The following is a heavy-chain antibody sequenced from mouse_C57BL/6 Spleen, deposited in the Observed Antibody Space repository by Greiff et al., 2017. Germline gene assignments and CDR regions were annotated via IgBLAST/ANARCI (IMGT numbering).Heavy chain of an antibody. CDR1: GYSITSGYY. V-gene: IGHV3-6*01. CDR2: ISYDGSN. D-gene: IGHD3-3*01. J-gene: IGHJ3*01. Sequence: DVQLVESGPGLVKPSQSLSLTCSVTGYSITSGYYWNWIRQFPGNKLEWMGYISYDGSNNYNPSLKNRISITRDTSKNQFFLKLNSVTTEDTATYYCARGGDGGFAYWGQGTLVTVSA. CDR3: ARGGDGGFAY.